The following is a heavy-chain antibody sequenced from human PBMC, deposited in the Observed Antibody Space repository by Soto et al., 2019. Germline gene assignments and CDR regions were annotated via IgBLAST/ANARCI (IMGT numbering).Heavy chain of an antibody. CDR2: IYYSGST. J-gene: IGHJ4*02. CDR1: GGSISSYY. Sequence: SETLSLTCTVSGGSISSYYWSCIRQPPGKGLEWIGNIYYSGSTNYNPSLKSRVTISVDTSKNQFSLNLRSVTAADTAVYYCARAVGFGSSGYYFDYWGQGTQVTVSS. CDR3: ARAVGFGSSGYYFDY. D-gene: IGHD3-22*01. V-gene: IGHV4-59*01.